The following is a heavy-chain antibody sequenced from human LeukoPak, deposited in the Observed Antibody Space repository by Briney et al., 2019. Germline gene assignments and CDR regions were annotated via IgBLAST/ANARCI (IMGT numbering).Heavy chain of an antibody. V-gene: IGHV3-7*01. CDR3: PRDQKHGYPYGYPLDY. CDR2: IKEDGSLK. J-gene: IGHJ4*02. CDR1: GFTCSTYW. D-gene: IGHD5-18*01. Sequence: PGGSLRLSCAASGFTCSTYWMTWVRLAPGKGLEGGANIKEDGSLKDYADSVKGRFTISRDNDKNSLYLQMNSLRDEDTAVYYCPRDQKHGYPYGYPLDYWGQGTLVTVSS.